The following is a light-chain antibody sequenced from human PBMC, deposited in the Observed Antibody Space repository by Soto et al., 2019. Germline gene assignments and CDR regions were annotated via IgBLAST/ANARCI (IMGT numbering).Light chain of an antibody. V-gene: IGKV3-20*01. CDR3: QVYGPSPPIT. J-gene: IGKJ5*01. CDR1: QSVIGRQ. CDR2: GVS. Sequence: IVVTQSPATLSVSPVERATLSCRASQSVIGRQLAWYQHKPGQAPRLLIYGVSTRATGIPDRFTGSGSGTDFTLTISRLEPEDFAVFYCQVYGPSPPITFGQGTRLEIK.